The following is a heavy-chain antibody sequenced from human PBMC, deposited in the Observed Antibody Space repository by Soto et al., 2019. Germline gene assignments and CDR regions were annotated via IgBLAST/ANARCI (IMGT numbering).Heavy chain of an antibody. J-gene: IGHJ4*02. CDR3: PPVGATVVDY. D-gene: IGHD1-26*01. CDR1: GFTFSTYA. CDR2: ISGSGGST. Sequence: PGGSLRLSCAASGFTFSTYAMSWVRQAPGKGLEWVSAISGSGGSTYYADSVKGRFTISRDNSKNTLYLQMNSLRADDTAVYYCPPVGATVVDYWGQGTLVTVSS. V-gene: IGHV3-23*01.